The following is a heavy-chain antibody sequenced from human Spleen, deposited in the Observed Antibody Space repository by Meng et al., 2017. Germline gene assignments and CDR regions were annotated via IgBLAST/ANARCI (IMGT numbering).Heavy chain of an antibody. Sequence: QGRLQQGGAGLLNPSETLPLTCGVSGGSFSDYYWSWIRQPPGKGLEWIGEINHSGSTNYNPSLESRATISVDTSQNNLSLKLSSVTAADSAVYYCARGPTTMAHDFDYWGQGTLVTVSS. CDR1: GGSFSDYY. V-gene: IGHV4-34*01. CDR3: ARGPTTMAHDFDY. D-gene: IGHD4-11*01. CDR2: INHSGST. J-gene: IGHJ4*02.